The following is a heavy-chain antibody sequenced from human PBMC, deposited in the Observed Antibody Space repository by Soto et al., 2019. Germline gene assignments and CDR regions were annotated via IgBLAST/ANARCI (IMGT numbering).Heavy chain of an antibody. CDR3: AAGGGLPRYY. CDR2: IYHSGST. J-gene: IGHJ4*02. Sequence: QLQLQESGSGLVKPSQTLSLTCAVSGGSISSGGYSLSWIRQPPGKGLEWIGYIYHSGSTYYNPSLKSRVTRSVDRSKNQFSLKLSSVTAADTAVSYCAAGGGLPRYYWGQGTLVTVSS. CDR1: GGSISSGGYS. V-gene: IGHV4-30-2*01. D-gene: IGHD5-12*01.